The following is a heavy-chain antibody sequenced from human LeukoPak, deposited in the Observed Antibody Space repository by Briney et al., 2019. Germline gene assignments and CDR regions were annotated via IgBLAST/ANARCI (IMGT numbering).Heavy chain of an antibody. D-gene: IGHD6-19*01. CDR3: ARVGYSSGWYRGYFDL. V-gene: IGHV1-2*04. CDR2: INPNSGGT. J-gene: IGHJ4*02. Sequence: ASVTVSCMASGYTFTGYYIHWVRQAPGQGLEWMGRINPNSGGTVYAEKFQGWVTMTRDTSITTAYMELSRLKADDTALYYCARVGYSSGWYRGYFDLWGQGSLVTVSS. CDR1: GYTFTGYY.